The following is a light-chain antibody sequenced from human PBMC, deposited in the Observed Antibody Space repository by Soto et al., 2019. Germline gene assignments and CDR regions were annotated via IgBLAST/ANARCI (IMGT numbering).Light chain of an antibody. V-gene: IGKV3-15*01. CDR3: QQYNSYST. CDR1: QSVSSN. J-gene: IGKJ1*01. CDR2: GAS. Sequence: EIVMTQSPAPPSVSPGERATLTCRASQSVSSNLAWYQQKPGQAPRLLIYGASTRATGIPARFSGSGSGTEFTLTISSLQPDDFATYYCQQYNSYSTFGQGTKVDI.